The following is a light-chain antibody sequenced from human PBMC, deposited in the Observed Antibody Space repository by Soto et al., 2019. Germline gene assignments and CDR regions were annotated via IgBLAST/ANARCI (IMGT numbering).Light chain of an antibody. CDR2: DAS. J-gene: IGKJ5*01. CDR3: QQRSNWPPFT. CDR1: QSVSTY. V-gene: IGKV3-11*01. Sequence: EIVLTQSPPTLSLTPGERATLSCRASQSVSTYLAWYQQKPGQAPRLLISDASNRATGIPARFSGSGSGTDFTLTIRSLEPEDFAVYYCQQRSNWPPFTFGQGTRLETK.